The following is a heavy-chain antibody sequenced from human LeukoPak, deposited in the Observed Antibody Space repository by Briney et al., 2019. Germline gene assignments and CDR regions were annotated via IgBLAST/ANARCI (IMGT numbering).Heavy chain of an antibody. CDR3: ARVGDHFHWYLDL. CDR2: INTDGTTT. D-gene: IGHD3-10*01. J-gene: IGHJ2*01. CDR1: GFTFNMYW. Sequence: PGGPLRLSCAASGFTFNMYWMHWVRQVPGKGLVWVSRINTDGTTTDHADSVKGRFTISRDNAKNTLYLQMNSLRAEDAAVYYCARVGDHFHWYLDLWGRGTLVTVSS. V-gene: IGHV3-74*01.